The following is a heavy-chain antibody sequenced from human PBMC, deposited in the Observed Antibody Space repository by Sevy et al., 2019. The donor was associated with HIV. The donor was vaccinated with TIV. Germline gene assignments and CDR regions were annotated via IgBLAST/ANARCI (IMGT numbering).Heavy chain of an antibody. CDR1: GDSISGYF. CDR3: ARDYYDNRPRGFDP. V-gene: IGHV4-59*01. Sequence: SETLSLTCTVSGDSISGYFWSWIRQPPGKGLEWIGYISDSGSTNYNPSLKSRVTISVDTSKNQFSLKLKSVTAADTAVYYCARDYYDNRPRGFDPWGQRTLVTVSS. J-gene: IGHJ5*02. CDR2: ISDSGST. D-gene: IGHD3-22*01.